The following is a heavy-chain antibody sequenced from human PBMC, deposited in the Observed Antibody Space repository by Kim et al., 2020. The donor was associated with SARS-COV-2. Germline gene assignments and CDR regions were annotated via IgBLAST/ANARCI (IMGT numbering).Heavy chain of an antibody. CDR3: ASLPSPDSSGWYDWASDY. CDR1: GFTFSSYA. Sequence: GGSLRLSCAASGFTFSSYAMHWVRQAPGKGLEWVAVISYDGSNKYYADSVKGRFTISRDNSKNTLYLQMNSLRAEDTAVYYCASLPSPDSSGWYDWASDYWGQGTLVTVSS. CDR2: ISYDGSNK. D-gene: IGHD6-19*01. V-gene: IGHV3-30-3*01. J-gene: IGHJ4*02.